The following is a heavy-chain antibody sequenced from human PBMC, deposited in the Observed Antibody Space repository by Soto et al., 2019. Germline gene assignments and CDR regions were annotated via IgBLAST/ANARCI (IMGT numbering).Heavy chain of an antibody. CDR1: GGSISSGDYY. Sequence: PSETLSLTCTFSGGSISSGDYYWSWIRQPPGKGLEWIGYIYYSGSTYYNPSLKSRVTISVDTSKNQFSLKLSSVTAADTAVYYCASLLSWYSSSWDPLDLFDYWGQGTLVTVSS. D-gene: IGHD6-13*01. J-gene: IGHJ4*02. V-gene: IGHV4-30-4*01. CDR3: ASLLSWYSSSWDPLDLFDY. CDR2: IYYSGST.